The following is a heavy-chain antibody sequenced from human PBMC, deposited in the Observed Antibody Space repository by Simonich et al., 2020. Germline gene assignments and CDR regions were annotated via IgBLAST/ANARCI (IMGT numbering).Heavy chain of an antibody. Sequence: QVQLVESGGGVVQPGRSLRLSCAASGFTFSSYAMHWVRQAPGKGLEWVAVISYDGSNEYYADSVKGRFTISRDNSKNTLYLQMNSLRAEDTAVYYCAREDLTGDAFDIWGQGTMVTVSS. CDR1: GFTFSSYA. V-gene: IGHV3-30*04. CDR3: AREDLTGDAFDI. CDR2: ISYDGSNE. J-gene: IGHJ3*02. D-gene: IGHD7-27*01.